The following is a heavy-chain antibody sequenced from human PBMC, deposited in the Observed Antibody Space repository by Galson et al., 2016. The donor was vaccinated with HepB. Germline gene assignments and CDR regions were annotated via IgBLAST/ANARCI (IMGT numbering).Heavy chain of an antibody. J-gene: IGHJ4*02. CDR1: GFNFNNAW. V-gene: IGHV3-15*01. CDR3: STTYHGVAY. D-gene: IGHD2-8*01. Sequence: SLRLSCAASGFNFNNAWMTWVRQAPGKGLEWVGLIKSNPDGGTADFAAPVRGRFTISRDDSKSTLYLQMNRLKTEDTARYFCSTTYHGVAYWGRGALVTVSS. CDR2: IKSNPDGGTA.